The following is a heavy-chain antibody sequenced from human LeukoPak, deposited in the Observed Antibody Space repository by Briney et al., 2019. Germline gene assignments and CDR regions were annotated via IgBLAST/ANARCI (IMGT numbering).Heavy chain of an antibody. J-gene: IGHJ5*02. V-gene: IGHV1-18*01. CDR1: GYTFTSYG. Sequence: ASGKVCGKASGYTFTSYGIGWGRQAPGQGVEGGGWISAYNNNTNYAQELQGRVTMTTDTSTSTAYMELRSLRSDDTAVYYCAREGRAYYDFWSGRGWFDPWGQGTLVTVSS. CDR2: ISAYNNNT. CDR3: AREGRAYYDFWSGRGWFDP. D-gene: IGHD3-3*01.